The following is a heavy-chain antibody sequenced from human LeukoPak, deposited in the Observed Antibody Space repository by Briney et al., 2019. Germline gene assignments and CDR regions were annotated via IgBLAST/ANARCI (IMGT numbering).Heavy chain of an antibody. J-gene: IGHJ3*02. V-gene: IGHV3-30*04. CDR3: ARDPYYDILTATPQPPGI. CDR1: GVTFSSSA. CDR2: LSFDGSNK. D-gene: IGHD3-9*01. Sequence: GGSLRLSRAASGVTFSSSAMPRVRQAPGKWLARLALLSFDGSNKYYADSMKGRFTISRDNSKNTLYLQMNSLRAEDTAVYYCARDPYYDILTATPQPPGIWGQGTMVTVSS.